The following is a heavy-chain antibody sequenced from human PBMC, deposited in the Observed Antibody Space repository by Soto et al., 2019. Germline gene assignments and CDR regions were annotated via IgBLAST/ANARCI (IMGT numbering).Heavy chain of an antibody. CDR3: ARAYTYDFDH. CDR2: VFWNDDK. J-gene: IGHJ4*02. V-gene: IGHV2-5*01. D-gene: IGHD2-21*01. CDR1: GFSFGVSGVG. Sequence: QITLKESGPTLVKPTKTLTLTCTFSGFSFGVSGVGVGWIRQPPGRALEWLGLVFWNDDKRYSPSLESRLTLTKDTSNNQVVLTVTNLDPGDTGTYYCARAYTYDFDHWGQGTLVTVSS.